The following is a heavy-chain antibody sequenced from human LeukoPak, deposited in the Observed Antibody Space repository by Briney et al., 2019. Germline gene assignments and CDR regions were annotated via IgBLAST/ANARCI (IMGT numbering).Heavy chain of an antibody. CDR1: GFTFSSYT. CDR3: AKDQGYCSGGSCYLFDY. V-gene: IGHV3-23*01. D-gene: IGHD2-15*01. J-gene: IGHJ4*02. Sequence: GGSLGLSCAVSGFTFSSYTMSWVRQAPGKGLEWVSAISGSGGSTYYADSVKGRFTISRDNSKNTLYLQMNSLRAEDTAVYYCAKDQGYCSGGSCYLFDYWGQGTLVTVSS. CDR2: ISGSGGST.